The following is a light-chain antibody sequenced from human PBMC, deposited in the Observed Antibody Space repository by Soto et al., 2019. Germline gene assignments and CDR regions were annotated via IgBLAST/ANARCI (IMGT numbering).Light chain of an antibody. V-gene: IGKV2-28*01. CDR3: QQRYGWPPLT. CDR1: QPLLHSNGFNY. J-gene: IGKJ4*01. Sequence: DVVMTQSPLSLPVPPGEPASISCRSSQPLLHSNGFNYLDWYLQRPGQSPQLLIFLGSTRASGVPDRFSGSGSGTDFTLTISGLEPEDFAVYYCQQRYGWPPLTFGGGTRVEIK. CDR2: LGS.